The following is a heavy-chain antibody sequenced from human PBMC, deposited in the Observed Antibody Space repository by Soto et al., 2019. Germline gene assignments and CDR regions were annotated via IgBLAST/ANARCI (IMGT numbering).Heavy chain of an antibody. J-gene: IGHJ6*02. Sequence: GESLKISCAASGFTFSSYAMSWVRQAPGKGLEWVSAISGSGGSTYYADSVKGRFTISRDNSKNTLYLQMNSLRAEDTAVYYCAKGAYCGGDCYYYYYYGMDVWGQGTTVTVSS. D-gene: IGHD2-21*02. V-gene: IGHV3-23*01. CDR1: GFTFSSYA. CDR2: ISGSGGST. CDR3: AKGAYCGGDCYYYYYYGMDV.